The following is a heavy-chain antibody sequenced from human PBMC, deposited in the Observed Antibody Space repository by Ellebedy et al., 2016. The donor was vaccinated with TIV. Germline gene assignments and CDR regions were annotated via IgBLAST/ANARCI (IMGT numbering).Heavy chain of an antibody. V-gene: IGHV1-18*01. D-gene: IGHD3-10*01. J-gene: IGHJ2*01. CDR2: IAVYNGHT. CDR3: ARSRLGGGHWYFDF. Sequence: ASVKVSXXVSGYTFTRYGMSWVRQAPGQGLEWMGWIAVYNGHTKYAQKFQDRVVMTTETDTSTVYMALRSLRSDDTAVYYCARSRLGGGHWYFDFWGRGTLVTVSS. CDR1: GYTFTRYG.